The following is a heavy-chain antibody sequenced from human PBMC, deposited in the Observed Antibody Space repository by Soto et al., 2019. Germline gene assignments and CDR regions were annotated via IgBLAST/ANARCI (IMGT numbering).Heavy chain of an antibody. CDR1: GGSISSGDYY. CDR3: AGAPRDYYYYGMDV. Sequence: PSETLSLTCTVSGGSISSGDYYWSWIRQPPGKGLEWIGYIYYSGSTYYNPSLKSRVTISVDTSKNQFSLKLSSVTAADTAVYYCAGAPRDYYYYGMDVWGQGTTVTVSS. J-gene: IGHJ6*02. V-gene: IGHV4-30-4*01. CDR2: IYYSGST.